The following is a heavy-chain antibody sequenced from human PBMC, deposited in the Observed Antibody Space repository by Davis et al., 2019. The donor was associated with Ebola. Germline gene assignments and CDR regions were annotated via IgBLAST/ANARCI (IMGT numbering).Heavy chain of an antibody. Sequence: GGSLRLSCAASGFTFSSYGMHWVRQAPGKGLEWVAVIWYDGSNKYYADSVKGRFTISRDNAKNSLSLQMNSLRAEDTAVYYCANGRDPDYWGQGTLVSVSS. D-gene: IGHD3/OR15-3a*01. CDR1: GFTFSSYG. CDR3: ANGRDPDY. CDR2: IWYDGSNK. V-gene: IGHV3-33*03. J-gene: IGHJ4*02.